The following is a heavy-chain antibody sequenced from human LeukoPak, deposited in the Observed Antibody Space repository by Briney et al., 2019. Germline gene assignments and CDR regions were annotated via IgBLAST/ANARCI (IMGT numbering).Heavy chain of an antibody. Sequence: GASVKVSCKVSGYTLTELSMHWVRQAPGKGLEWMGGFDPEDGETISAQKSQGRVTMTEDTSTDTAYMELSSLRSEDTAVYYCATGPIAAAGTGYFDLWGRGTLVTVSS. J-gene: IGHJ2*01. CDR2: FDPEDGET. CDR1: GYTLTELS. CDR3: ATGPIAAAGTGYFDL. D-gene: IGHD6-13*01. V-gene: IGHV1-24*01.